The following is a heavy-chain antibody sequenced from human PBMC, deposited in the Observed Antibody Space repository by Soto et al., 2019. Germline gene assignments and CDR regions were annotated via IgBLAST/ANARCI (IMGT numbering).Heavy chain of an antibody. V-gene: IGHV3-73*01. CDR1: GFTFSGSA. CDR3: TTDPRTYYDSSGSANWFDP. J-gene: IGHJ5*02. CDR2: IRSKTNNYAT. Sequence: GGSLRLSCAASGFTFSGSAVHWVRQASGKGLEWVGRIRSKTNNYATAYAASVKGRFTISRDDSKNTASLQMNSLKTEDTAVYYCTTDPRTYYDSSGSANWFDPWGQGTLVTVSS. D-gene: IGHD3-22*01.